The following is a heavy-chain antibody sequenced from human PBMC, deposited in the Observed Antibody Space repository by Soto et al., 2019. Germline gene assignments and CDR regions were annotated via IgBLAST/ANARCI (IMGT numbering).Heavy chain of an antibody. CDR2: IYHSGST. CDR3: ARAMVWFGELLGGYYFDY. D-gene: IGHD3-10*01. V-gene: IGHV4-30-2*01. J-gene: IGHJ4*02. Sequence: QLQLQESGSGLVKPSQTLSLTCAVSGGSISSGGYSWSWIRQPPGKGLEWIGYIYHSGSTYYNPSLKSRVTISVDRYKNQFSLKLSSVTAADTAVYYCARAMVWFGELLGGYYFDYWGQGTLVTVSS. CDR1: GGSISSGGYS.